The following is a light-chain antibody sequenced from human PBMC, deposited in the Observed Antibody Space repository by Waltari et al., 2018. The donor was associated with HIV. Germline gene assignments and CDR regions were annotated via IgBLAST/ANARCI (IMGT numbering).Light chain of an antibody. CDR2: DDN. J-gene: IGLJ3*02. Sequence: QSVLTQPPSVSGAPGPRVPISCNGSRSNFGAGYAVHWYQQCPGTAPKLLINDDNHRPSGVPARFSGSKSGTSASLAITGLQAADEADYYCQSYDNSLSGWVFGGGTKLTVL. V-gene: IGLV1-40*01. CDR1: RSNFGAGYA. CDR3: QSYDNSLSGWV.